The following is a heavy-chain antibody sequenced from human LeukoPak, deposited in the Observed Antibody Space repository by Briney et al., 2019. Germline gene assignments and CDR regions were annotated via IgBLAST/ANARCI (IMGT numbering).Heavy chain of an antibody. D-gene: IGHD2-2*01. CDR2: INHSGST. CDR3: ASLRGSTRVDY. Sequence: KPSETLSLTCAVYGGSFSGYYWSWIRQPPGKGLEWIGEINHSGSTNYNPSLKSRVTISVDTSKNQFSLKLSSVTAADTAVYYCASLRGSTRVDYWGQGTLVTVSS. V-gene: IGHV4-34*01. J-gene: IGHJ4*02. CDR1: GGSFSGYY.